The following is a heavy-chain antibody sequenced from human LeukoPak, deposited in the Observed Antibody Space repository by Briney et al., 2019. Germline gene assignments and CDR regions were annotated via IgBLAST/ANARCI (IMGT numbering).Heavy chain of an antibody. CDR1: GGSFSGYY. CDR2: INHSGST. D-gene: IGHD3-3*01. J-gene: IGHJ4*02. CDR3: ARGGGRITIFGVVTRSSRSFDY. Sequence: SESLSLTCAVYGGSFSGYYWSWIRQPPGKGLEWIVEINHSGSTNYNPSLESRVTISVDTSKNQFSLKLSSVTAADTAVYYCARGGGRITIFGVVTRSSRSFDYWGQGTLVTVSS. V-gene: IGHV4-34*01.